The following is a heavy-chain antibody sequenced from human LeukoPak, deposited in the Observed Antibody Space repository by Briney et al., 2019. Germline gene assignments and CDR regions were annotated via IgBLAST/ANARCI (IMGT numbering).Heavy chain of an antibody. J-gene: IGHJ6*04. CDR3: AREAVGCSSTSCYDV. Sequence: SETLSLTCTVSGGSISSSSYYWGWIRQPPGKGLEWNGSIYYSGSTYYNPSLKSRVTISVDTSKNQFSLKLSSVTAADTAVYYCAREAVGCSSTSCYDVWGKGTTVTVSS. CDR1: GGSISSSSYY. CDR2: IYYSGST. D-gene: IGHD2-2*01. V-gene: IGHV4-39*07.